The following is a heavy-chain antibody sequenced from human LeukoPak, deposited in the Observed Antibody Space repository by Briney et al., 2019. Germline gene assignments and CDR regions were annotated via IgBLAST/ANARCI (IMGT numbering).Heavy chain of an antibody. CDR3: AEGGYDLFK. D-gene: IGHD5-12*01. CDR2: ISGGGYST. CDR1: GFTFSNFA. V-gene: IGHV3-23*01. Sequence: GGSLRLSCAASGFTFSNFAMSWVCQAPGKGLEWVSSISGGGYSTYYGDSVTGRFTISRDNSKNTLYLQMNSLRAEDTAVYYCAEGGYDLFKWGQGTLVTVSS. J-gene: IGHJ4*02.